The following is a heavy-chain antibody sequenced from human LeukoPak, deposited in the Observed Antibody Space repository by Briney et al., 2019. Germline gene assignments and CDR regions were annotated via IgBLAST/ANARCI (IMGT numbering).Heavy chain of an antibody. Sequence: ASVKVSCKASGYTFTGYYMHWVRQAPGQGLEWMGWINPNSGGTNYAQKFQGRVTITADKSTSTAYMELSSLRSEDTAVYYCARGNDFWSGYYTQESFYYYMDVWGKGTTVTVSS. D-gene: IGHD3-3*01. J-gene: IGHJ6*03. V-gene: IGHV1-2*02. CDR3: ARGNDFWSGYYTQESFYYYMDV. CDR1: GYTFTGYY. CDR2: INPNSGGT.